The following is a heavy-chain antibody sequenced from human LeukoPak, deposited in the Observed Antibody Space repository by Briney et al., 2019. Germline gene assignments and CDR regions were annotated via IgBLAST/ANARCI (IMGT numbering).Heavy chain of an antibody. D-gene: IGHD4-11*01. CDR1: GGSFSGYY. Sequence: SETLSLTCAVYGGSFSGYYWSWIRQPPGKGLEWIGYIYYSGSTYYNPSLKSRVTISVDTSKNQFSLKLSSVTAADTAVYYCARVKDYSNYGEAFDIWGQGTMVTVSS. V-gene: IGHV4-34*09. J-gene: IGHJ3*02. CDR2: IYYSGST. CDR3: ARVKDYSNYGEAFDI.